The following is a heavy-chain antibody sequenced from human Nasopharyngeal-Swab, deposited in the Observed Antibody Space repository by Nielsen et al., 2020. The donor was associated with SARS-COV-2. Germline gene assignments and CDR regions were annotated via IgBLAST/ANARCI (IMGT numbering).Heavy chain of an antibody. J-gene: IGHJ6*03. CDR3: ARGIGFYDSSGFNTNYFLDV. Sequence: GGSLRLSCAASGFDFSNYNMNWVRQAPGKGLEWVSLISSSSNVIYNADSVKGRFTISRDNAKNSLSLHINSLRAEDTGIYYCARGIGFYDSSGFNTNYFLDVWGKGTTVTVSS. D-gene: IGHD3-22*01. V-gene: IGHV3-48*04. CDR2: ISSSSNVI. CDR1: GFDFSNYN.